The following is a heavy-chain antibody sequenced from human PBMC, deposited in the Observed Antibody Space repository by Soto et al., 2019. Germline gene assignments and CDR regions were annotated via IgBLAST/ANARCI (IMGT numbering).Heavy chain of an antibody. D-gene: IGHD5-12*01. CDR3: ARSGYGLYDAFAI. CDR1: GFTFDDYA. CDR2: ISWNSGSI. Sequence: EVQLVESGGGLVKPGRSLRLSCAASGFTFDDYAMHWVRQAPGKGLEWVSGISWNSGSIGYADSVKGRFTISRDNAKNSLYLQMNSLRDEDTALYYCARSGYGLYDAFAIWGQGTMVTVSS. V-gene: IGHV3-9*01. J-gene: IGHJ3*02.